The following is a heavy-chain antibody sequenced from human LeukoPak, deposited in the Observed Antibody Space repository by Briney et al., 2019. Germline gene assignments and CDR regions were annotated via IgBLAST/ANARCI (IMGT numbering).Heavy chain of an antibody. D-gene: IGHD3-22*01. Sequence: GGSLRLSCAASGFTFSSYSMNWVRQAPGKGLEWVSYISSSGSTIYYADSVKGRFTISRDNAKNSLYLQMNSLRAEDTAVYYCARTHSSGSEIDYWGQGTLVTVSS. CDR2: ISSSGSTI. V-gene: IGHV3-48*04. J-gene: IGHJ4*02. CDR1: GFTFSSYS. CDR3: ARTHSSGSEIDY.